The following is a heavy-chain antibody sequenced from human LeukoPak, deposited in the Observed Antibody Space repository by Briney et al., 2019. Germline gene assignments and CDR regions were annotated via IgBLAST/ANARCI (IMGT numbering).Heavy chain of an antibody. CDR3: ARGYDFWSGYLYFDY. D-gene: IGHD3-3*01. V-gene: IGHV4-4*02. J-gene: IGHJ4*02. CDR1: GGSISSSNW. CDR2: IYHSGST. Sequence: SETLSLTCAVSGGSISSSNWWSWVRQPPGKGLEWIGEIYHSGSTNYNPSLKSRVTISVDTSKNQFSLKLSSVTAADTAVYYCARGYDFWSGYLYFDYWGQGTLVTVSS.